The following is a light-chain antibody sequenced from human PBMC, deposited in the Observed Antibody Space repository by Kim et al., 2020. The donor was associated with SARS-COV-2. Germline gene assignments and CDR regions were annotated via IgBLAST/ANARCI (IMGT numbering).Light chain of an antibody. Sequence: QSTPISYTGTSSDVSYYNSISWYQQHPGKAPKLIIYDVRERASGVSTRYSGSQSRNTASLTISGLRADDEADYYFSSHTTRSTYVFGSGTKVTVL. CDR3: SSHTTRSTYV. J-gene: IGLJ1*01. CDR2: DVR. CDR1: SSDVSYYNS. V-gene: IGLV2-14*03.